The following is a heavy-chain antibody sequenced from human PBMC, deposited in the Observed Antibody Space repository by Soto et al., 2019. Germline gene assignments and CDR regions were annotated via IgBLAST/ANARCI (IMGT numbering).Heavy chain of an antibody. J-gene: IGHJ6*02. V-gene: IGHV4-4*02. CDR3: ACGGSYSDYYYGMAV. Sequence: SETLSLTCAVSGGSISSSNWWSWVRQPPGKGLEWIGEIYHSGSTNYNPSLKSRVTISVDKSKNQLSLKLSSVTAADTAVYYCACGGSYSDYYYGMAVWGQGTTVTVCS. CDR2: IYHSGST. D-gene: IGHD1-26*01. CDR1: GGSISSSNW.